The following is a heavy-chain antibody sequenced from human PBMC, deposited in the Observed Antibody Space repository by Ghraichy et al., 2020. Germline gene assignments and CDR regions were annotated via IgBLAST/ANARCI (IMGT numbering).Heavy chain of an antibody. V-gene: IGHV3-21*01. J-gene: IGHJ4*02. D-gene: IGHD2-8*01. CDR1: GFTFSSYS. CDR2: ISSSSSYI. CDR3: ARVGLMVYAIDY. Sequence: GGSLRLSCAASGFTFSSYSMNWVRQAPGKGLEWVSSISSSSSYIYYADSVKGRFTISRDNAKNSLYLQMNSLRAEDTAVYYCARVGLMVYAIDYWGQGTLVTVSS.